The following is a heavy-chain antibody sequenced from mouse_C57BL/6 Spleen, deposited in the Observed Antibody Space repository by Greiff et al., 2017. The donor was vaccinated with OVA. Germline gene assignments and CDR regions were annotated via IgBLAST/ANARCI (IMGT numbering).Heavy chain of an antibody. CDR2: IDPSDSYT. CDR1: GYTFTSYW. D-gene: IGHD1-1*01. Sequence: QVQLQQPGAELVMPGASVKLSCKASGYTFTSYWMHWVKQRPGQGLEWIGEIDPSDSYTNYNQKFKGKSTLTVDKSSSTAYMQLSSLTSEDSAVYYCARTYYYGSSPRYFDVWGTGTTVTVSS. J-gene: IGHJ1*03. V-gene: IGHV1-69*01. CDR3: ARTYYYGSSPRYFDV.